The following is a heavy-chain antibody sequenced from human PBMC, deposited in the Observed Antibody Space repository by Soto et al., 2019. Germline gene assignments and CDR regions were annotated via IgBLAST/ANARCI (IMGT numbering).Heavy chain of an antibody. Sequence: SETLSLTCTVSGGSISSSSYYWGWSRQPPGKGLEWIGSIYYSGSTYYNPSLKSRVTISVDTSKNQFSLKLSSVTAADTAVYYCARLVGATTYYYYGMDVWGQGTTVTVSS. CDR2: IYYSGST. V-gene: IGHV4-39*01. J-gene: IGHJ6*02. D-gene: IGHD1-26*01. CDR3: ARLVGATTYYYYGMDV. CDR1: GGSISSSSYY.